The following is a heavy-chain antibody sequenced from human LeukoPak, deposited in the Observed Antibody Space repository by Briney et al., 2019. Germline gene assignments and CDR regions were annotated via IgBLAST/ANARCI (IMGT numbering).Heavy chain of an antibody. D-gene: IGHD3-22*01. CDR1: GFTFSSYA. CDR3: AKGEYYYDTSGRGFDL. V-gene: IGHV3-23*01. CDR2: ISGSGGST. J-gene: IGHJ2*01. Sequence: GGSLRLSCAASGFTFSSYAMSWVRQAPGKGLEWVSAISGSGGSTYYADSVKGRFTISRDNSKNTLYLQMNSLRAEDTAVYYCAKGEYYYDTSGRGFDLWGRGTLVTVSS.